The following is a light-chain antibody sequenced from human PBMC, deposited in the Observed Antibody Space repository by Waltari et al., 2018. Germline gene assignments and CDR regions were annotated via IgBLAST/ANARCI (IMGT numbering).Light chain of an antibody. CDR2: QNT. CDR1: NLDNNT. J-gene: IGLJ3*02. Sequence: QSATITCTGANLDNNTCNWYPQRPGQAPVLVNHQNTKRPSGIPERFSGSNSGNTATLTISETQPLDEADYYCQAWDSSTVVFGGGTKLTVL. V-gene: IGLV3-1*01. CDR3: QAWDSSTVV.